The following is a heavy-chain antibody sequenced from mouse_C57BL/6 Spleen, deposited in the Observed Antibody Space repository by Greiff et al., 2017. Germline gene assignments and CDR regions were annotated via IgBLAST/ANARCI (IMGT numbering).Heavy chain of an antibody. CDR3: ARIAKTYYYGSSTYWYFDV. Sequence: QVTLKVCGPGILQPSQTLSLTCSFSGFSLSTFGMGVGWIRQPSGKGLEWLAHIWWDDDKYYNPALKSRLTISKDTSKNQVFLKIANVDTADTATYYCARIAKTYYYGSSTYWYFDVWGTGTTVTVSS. V-gene: IGHV8-8*01. CDR1: GFSLSTFGMG. CDR2: IWWDDDK. D-gene: IGHD1-1*01. J-gene: IGHJ1*03.